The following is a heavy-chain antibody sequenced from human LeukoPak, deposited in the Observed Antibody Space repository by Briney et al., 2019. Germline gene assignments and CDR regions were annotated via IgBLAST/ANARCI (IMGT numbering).Heavy chain of an antibody. CDR3: ARGASIAAAARNPTFQH. J-gene: IGHJ1*01. CDR1: GYTLTDHY. CDR2: INPNSGGT. Sequence: GASVKVSCKASGYTLTDHYMHWVRQAPGQGLEWMGWINPNSGGTNYAQKFQGWVTMTRDTSTSTAYMELRSLRSDDTAVYYCARGASIAAAARNPTFQHWGQGTLVTVSS. V-gene: IGHV1-2*04. D-gene: IGHD6-13*01.